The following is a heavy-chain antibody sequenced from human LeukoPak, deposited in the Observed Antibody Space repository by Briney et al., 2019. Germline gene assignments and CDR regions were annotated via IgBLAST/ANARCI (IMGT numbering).Heavy chain of an antibody. D-gene: IGHD5-12*01. CDR3: AKDIGRGYDSGGGDY. J-gene: IGHJ4*02. CDR2: ISWDGGST. CDR1: GFTFDDYT. V-gene: IGHV3-43*01. Sequence: GGSLRLSCPASGFTFDDYTMHWVRQAPGKGLEWVSLISWDGGSTYYADSVKGRFTISRDNSKNSLYLQMNSLRTEDTALYYCAKDIGRGYDSGGGDYWGQGTLVTVSS.